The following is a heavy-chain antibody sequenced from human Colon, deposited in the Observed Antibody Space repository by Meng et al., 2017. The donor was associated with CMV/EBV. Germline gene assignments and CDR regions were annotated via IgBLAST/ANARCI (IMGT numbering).Heavy chain of an antibody. CDR1: GFRFSSYV. V-gene: IGHV3-30*02. D-gene: IGHD3-3*01. J-gene: IGHJ5*02. CDR3: ARDVGRSDSNGFFDP. Sequence: GESLKISCEASGFRFSSYVMHWVRQSPGKGLEWVAFITYDGSKTFYGDSMKGRITISRENSKNTLYLQMNGLQTEDTAVYYCARDVGRSDSNGFFDPGGKGVLVTVS. CDR2: ITYDGSKT.